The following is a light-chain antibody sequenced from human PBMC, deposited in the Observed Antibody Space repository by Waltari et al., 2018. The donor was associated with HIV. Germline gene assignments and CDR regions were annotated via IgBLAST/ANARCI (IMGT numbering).Light chain of an antibody. CDR2: DAS. CDR1: QDINTF. J-gene: IGKJ2*01. Sequence: DIQMTQSPSSLSASVGDRVTITCQASQDINTFLTWYQHKPGTAPKLLIYDASYLETGVPSRFSGSGSGTDFSLTISSLQPEDTATYYFQQYDNLPPYTFGQGTKVEIK. CDR3: QQYDNLPPYT. V-gene: IGKV1-33*01.